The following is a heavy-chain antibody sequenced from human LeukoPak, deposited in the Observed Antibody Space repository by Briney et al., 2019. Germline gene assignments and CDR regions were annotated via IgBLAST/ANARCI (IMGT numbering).Heavy chain of an antibody. CDR2: ISSNGGST. D-gene: IGHD4-17*01. Sequence: PGGSLRLSCSASGFTFSSYAMHWVRQAPGKGLEYVSAISSNGGSTYYADSVKGRFTISRDNSKNTLYLQMSSLRAEDTAVYYCVKDPPDYGAYYGFAPGGKETLVTVSS. V-gene: IGHV3-64D*06. J-gene: IGHJ5*02. CDR3: VKDPPDYGAYYGFAP. CDR1: GFTFSSYA.